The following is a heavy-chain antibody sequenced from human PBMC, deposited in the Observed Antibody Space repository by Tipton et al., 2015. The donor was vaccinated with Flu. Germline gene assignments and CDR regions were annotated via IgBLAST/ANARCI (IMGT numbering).Heavy chain of an antibody. J-gene: IGHJ4*02. D-gene: IGHD1-26*01. CDR3: ARRIVGATRRLDY. CDR2: IYYSGST. CDR1: GGSVSSGSYY. V-gene: IGHV4-61*01. Sequence: TLSLTCTVSGGSVSSGSYYWSWIRQPPGRGLEWIGYIYYSGSTNYNPSLKSRVTISVDTSKNQFSLKLSSVTAADTAVYYCARRIVGATRRLDYWGQGTLVTVSS.